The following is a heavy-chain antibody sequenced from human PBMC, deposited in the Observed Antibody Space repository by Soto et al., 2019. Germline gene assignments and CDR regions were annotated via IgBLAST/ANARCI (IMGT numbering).Heavy chain of an antibody. J-gene: IGHJ5*02. CDR3: AKELDSGYDERTTPNWFDP. D-gene: IGHD5-12*01. Sequence: EVQLLESGGGLVQPGGSLRLSCAASGFTFSSYAMSWVRQAPGKGLEWVSAISGSGGSTYYADSVKGRFTISRDNSKSTLYLQMNSLRAEDTAVYYCAKELDSGYDERTTPNWFDPWGQGTLVTVSS. CDR2: ISGSGGST. V-gene: IGHV3-23*01. CDR1: GFTFSSYA.